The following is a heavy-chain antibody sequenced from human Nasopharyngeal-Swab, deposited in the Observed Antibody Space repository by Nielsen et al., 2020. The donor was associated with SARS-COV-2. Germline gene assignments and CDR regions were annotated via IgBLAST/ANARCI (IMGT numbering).Heavy chain of an antibody. Sequence: SATLSLTCTVSGRSISSSSYYWGWIRQPPGKGLEWIGSIYYSGSTYYNPSLKSRVTISVDTSKNQFSLKLSSVTAADTAVYYCVGSSWYGDYYYYYGMDVWGQGTTVTVSS. V-gene: IGHV4-39*07. D-gene: IGHD6-13*01. CDR3: VGSSWYGDYYYYYGMDV. CDR2: IYYSGST. J-gene: IGHJ6*02. CDR1: GRSISSSSYY.